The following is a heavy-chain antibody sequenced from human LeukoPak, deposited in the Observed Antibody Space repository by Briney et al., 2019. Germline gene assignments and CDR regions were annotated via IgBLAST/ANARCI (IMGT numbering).Heavy chain of an antibody. D-gene: IGHD1-26*01. CDR3: ARVWELAVFDY. CDR2: IYYSGST. Sequence: SETLSLTCTVSGGSISSYYWSWIRPPPGKGLEWIGYIYYSGSTNYNPSLKSRVTISVDTSKNQFSLKLSSVAAADTAVYYCARVWELAVFDYWGQGTLVTVSS. J-gene: IGHJ4*02. V-gene: IGHV4-59*01. CDR1: GGSISSYY.